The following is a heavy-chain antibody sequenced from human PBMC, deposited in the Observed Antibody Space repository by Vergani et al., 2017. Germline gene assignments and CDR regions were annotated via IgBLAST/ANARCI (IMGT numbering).Heavy chain of an antibody. V-gene: IGHV4-39*01. CDR2: IDYSGST. J-gene: IGHJ6*03. CDR3: ARHKEQLVPGNYYYYYYMGV. CDR1: GGSIRRTFYY. Sequence: QLQLQESDPGLVKPSETLSLTCTVSGGSIRRTFYYWGWIRQPPGKGLEWIGTIDYSGSTYYNPSLKSRVTISVDTSKNQFSLKLNSVTAADTAVYYCARHKEQLVPGNYYYYYYMGVWGKGTTVTVS. D-gene: IGHD6-13*01.